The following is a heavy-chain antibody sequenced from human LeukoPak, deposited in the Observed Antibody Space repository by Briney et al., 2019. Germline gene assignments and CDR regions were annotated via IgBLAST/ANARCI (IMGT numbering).Heavy chain of an antibody. CDR2: IIGGGGST. Sequence: GGSLRLSCSASGFTFTTYGMNWVRQAPGKGLEWVSGIIGGGGSTYYADSVKGRFTISGDNSRNTLFLQMNSLRAEDTAVYYCAHGAMYQLDYWGQGTLVTVSS. J-gene: IGHJ4*02. V-gene: IGHV3-23*01. D-gene: IGHD2-2*01. CDR3: AHGAMYQLDY. CDR1: GFTFTTYG.